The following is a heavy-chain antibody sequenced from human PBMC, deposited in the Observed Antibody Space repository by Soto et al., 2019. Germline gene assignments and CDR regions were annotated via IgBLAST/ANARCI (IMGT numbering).Heavy chain of an antibody. D-gene: IGHD1-1*01. J-gene: IGHJ4*02. CDR1: GFTFRNHG. V-gene: IGHV3-30*18. CDR3: AKDFGINWYYFDC. Sequence: QVQLVESGGGVVQPGRSLRLSCAASGFTFRNHGMHWVRQAPGKGLEWLTLISYDGSDTYYADSVKGRFTISRDNSKNMLYLQMNSLGAEDTAVYYCAKDFGINWYYFDCWGQGTLVTVSS. CDR2: ISYDGSDT.